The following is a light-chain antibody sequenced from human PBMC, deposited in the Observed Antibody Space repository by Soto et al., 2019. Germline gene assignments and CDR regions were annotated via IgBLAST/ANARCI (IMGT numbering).Light chain of an antibody. J-gene: IGKJ2*01. CDR2: KAS. Sequence: DIQMTQSPSTLSASVGDRVTITCRASQSVNSWLAWYQQKPGKAPDLLIYKASILESGVPSRFSGSGSGTEFTLSISSLQPEDFATYSCQQYYTEGAFGQGTKLEI. V-gene: IGKV1-5*03. CDR3: QQYYTEGA. CDR1: QSVNSW.